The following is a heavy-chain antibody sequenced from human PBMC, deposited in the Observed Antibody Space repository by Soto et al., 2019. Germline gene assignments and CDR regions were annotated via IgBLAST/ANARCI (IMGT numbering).Heavy chain of an antibody. J-gene: IGHJ5*02. V-gene: IGHV1-18*01. Sequence: QVQLVQSGAEVKKPGASVKVSCKTSGYSFTTYGISWVRQAPGHGLEWMGWISSYNGKTNYAQKHQGRLTMTTDTSTSTVYMELRSLTSDDTAVYYCARDTPHRRDSSEIDPWGQGTLVTVSS. CDR2: ISSYNGKT. CDR1: GYSFTTYG. D-gene: IGHD3-22*01. CDR3: ARDTPHRRDSSEIDP.